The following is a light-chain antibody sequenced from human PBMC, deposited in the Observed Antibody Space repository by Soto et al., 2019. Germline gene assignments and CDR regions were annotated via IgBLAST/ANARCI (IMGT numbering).Light chain of an antibody. J-gene: IGLJ2*01. Sequence: QSVLTQSPSASASLGASVKLTCTLSSGHSSYAIAWLQQQPEKGPRYLMKLNSDGSHFKGDGIPDRFSGSSSGTERYLTISSLQSEDEADYYCQTWGPGIAVLGGGTKVTVL. V-gene: IGLV4-69*01. CDR1: SGHSSYA. CDR3: QTWGPGIAV. CDR2: LNSDGSH.